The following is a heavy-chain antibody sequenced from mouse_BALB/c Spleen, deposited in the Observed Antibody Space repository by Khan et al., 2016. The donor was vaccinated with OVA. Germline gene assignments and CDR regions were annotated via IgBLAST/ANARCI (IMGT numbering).Heavy chain of an antibody. V-gene: IGHV14-3*02. CDR2: IDPANGNT. Sequence: IQLVQSGAELVKPGASVKLSCTASGFNIKDTYMHWVKQRPEQGLEWIGRIDPANGNTKYDPKFQGKATITADTSSNTAYLQLSSLTSEDTAVYYCASHYGSSPYYFDYWGQGTTLTVSS. CDR1: GFNIKDTY. J-gene: IGHJ2*01. D-gene: IGHD1-1*01. CDR3: ASHYGSSPYYFDY.